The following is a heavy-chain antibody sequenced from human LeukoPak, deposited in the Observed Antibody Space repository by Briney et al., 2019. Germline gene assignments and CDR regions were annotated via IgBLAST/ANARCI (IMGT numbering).Heavy chain of an antibody. CDR2: ISSSGSTI. D-gene: IGHD3-10*02. CDR3: AELGITMIGGV. V-gene: IGHV3-48*03. J-gene: IGHJ6*04. CDR1: GFTFSTFA. Sequence: GGSLRLSCAASGFTFSTFAMSWVRQAPGKGLEWVSYISSSGSTIYYADSVKGRFTISRDNAKNSLYLQMDSLRAEDTAVYYCAELGITMIGGVWGKGTTVTISS.